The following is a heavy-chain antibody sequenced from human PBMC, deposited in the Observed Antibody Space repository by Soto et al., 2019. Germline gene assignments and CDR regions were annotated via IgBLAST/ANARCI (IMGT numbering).Heavy chain of an antibody. CDR3: AKVPPLDSGWYY. CDR2: ISYDGSNK. Sequence: PGGSLRLSCAASGFTFSSYGMHWVRQAPGKGLEWVAVISYDGSNKYYADSVKGRFTISRDNSKNTLYLQMNSLRAEDTAVYYCAKVPPLDSGWYYWGQGTLVTVPS. CDR1: GFTFSSYG. D-gene: IGHD6-19*01. V-gene: IGHV3-30*18. J-gene: IGHJ4*02.